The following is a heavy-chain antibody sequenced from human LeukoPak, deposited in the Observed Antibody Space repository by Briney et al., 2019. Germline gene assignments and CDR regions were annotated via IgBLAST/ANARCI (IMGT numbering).Heavy chain of an antibody. CDR1: GGSIRSSYYY. CDR2: INHSGST. D-gene: IGHD2-2*02. Sequence: PSETLSLTCTVSGGSIRSSYYYWGWIRQPPGKGLEWIGEINHSGSTNYNPSLKSRVTISVDTSKNQFSLKLSSVTAADTAVYYCARACSSTSCYTPVNWFDPWGQGTLVTVSS. CDR3: ARACSSTSCYTPVNWFDP. V-gene: IGHV4-39*07. J-gene: IGHJ5*02.